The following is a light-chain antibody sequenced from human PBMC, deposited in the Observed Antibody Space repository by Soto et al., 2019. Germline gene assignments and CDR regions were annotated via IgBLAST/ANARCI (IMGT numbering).Light chain of an antibody. CDR1: QSVSSN. J-gene: IGKJ1*01. Sequence: IVMTQSPATLSVSPGEGATLSCRASQSVSSNLAWYQQKPGQAPRLLIYDTSTRAIGIPARFSGSGSGTEFPLTISSLQSEDFAVYYCQHYNNWPQTFGQGTRWIS. CDR2: DTS. CDR3: QHYNNWPQT. V-gene: IGKV3-15*01.